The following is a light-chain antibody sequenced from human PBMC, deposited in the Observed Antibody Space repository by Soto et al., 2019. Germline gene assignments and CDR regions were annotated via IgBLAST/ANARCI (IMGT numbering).Light chain of an antibody. J-gene: IGKJ4*01. Sequence: DMEMTQSPSSLSASVGDRVTITCRASQSISNYLNWYQHKPGKVPKLLIYAASSLQSGVPTRFSGSGSGTDFTLTINSLQPEDVATYYFQQSYGTPLTFGGGTKIEIK. CDR3: QQSYGTPLT. V-gene: IGKV1-39*01. CDR1: QSISNY. CDR2: AAS.